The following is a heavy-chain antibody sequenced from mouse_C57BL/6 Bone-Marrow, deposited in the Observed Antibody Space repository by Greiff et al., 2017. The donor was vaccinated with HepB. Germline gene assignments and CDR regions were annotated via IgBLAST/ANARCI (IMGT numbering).Heavy chain of an antibody. V-gene: IGHV1-55*01. CDR2: IYPGSGST. CDR1: GYTFTSYW. J-gene: IGHJ2*01. D-gene: IGHD2-12*01. Sequence: VQGVESGAELVKPGASVKMSCKASGYTFTSYWITWVKQRPGQGLEWIGDIYPGSGSTNYNEKFKSKATLTVDTSSSTAYMQLSSLTSEDSAVYYCARSRYSLFDYWGQGTTLTVSS. CDR3: ARSRYSLFDY.